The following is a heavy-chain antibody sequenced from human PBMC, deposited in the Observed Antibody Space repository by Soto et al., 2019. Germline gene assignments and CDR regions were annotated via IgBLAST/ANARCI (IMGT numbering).Heavy chain of an antibody. CDR1: GFNFEEYG. CDR3: ARGDIAVVLSIDY. CDR2: SNWDGDDT. J-gene: IGHJ4*02. V-gene: IGHV3-20*04. Sequence: EVHLVESGGRMVRPGESLRLSCAASGFNFEEYGMTWVRQAPGKGLEWVAGSNWDGDDTGYADSVQGRFTISRDNAKKFLYLQMNSLRVDDTDLYYCARGDIAVVLSIDYWGQGTLVTVSS. D-gene: IGHD6-19*01.